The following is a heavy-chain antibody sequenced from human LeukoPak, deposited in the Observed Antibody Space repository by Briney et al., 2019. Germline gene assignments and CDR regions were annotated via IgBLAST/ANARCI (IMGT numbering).Heavy chain of an antibody. V-gene: IGHV4-61*08. J-gene: IGHJ4*02. D-gene: IGHD4-17*01. CDR2: IYYSGST. CDR1: GGSISSGDYY. Sequence: PSETLSLTCAVSGGSISSGDYYWSWIRQPPGKGLEWIGYIYYSGSTNYNPSLKSRVTISVDTSKNQFSLKLSSVTAADTAVYYCARLYGDYEDDYWGQGTLVTVSS. CDR3: ARLYGDYEDDY.